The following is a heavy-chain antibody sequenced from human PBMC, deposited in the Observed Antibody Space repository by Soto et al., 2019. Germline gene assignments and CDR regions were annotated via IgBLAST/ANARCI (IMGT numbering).Heavy chain of an antibody. CDR3: ARGTGTTPNYYYGMDV. Sequence: QVQLVQSGAEVKKPGSSVKVSGRASGGPFSSNAISWVGQFPGQGLEWRGGIIPIFGTANYAQKFQGRVTITADESTSTAYMELSSLRSEDTAVYYCARGTGTTPNYYYGMDVWGQGTTVTVSS. J-gene: IGHJ6*02. V-gene: IGHV1-69*12. D-gene: IGHD1-1*01. CDR1: GGPFSSNA. CDR2: IIPIFGTA.